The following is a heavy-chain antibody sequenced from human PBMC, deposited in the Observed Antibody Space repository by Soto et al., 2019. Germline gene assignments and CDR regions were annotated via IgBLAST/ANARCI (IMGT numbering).Heavy chain of an antibody. D-gene: IGHD1-26*01. CDR1: GFTFSSYG. CDR3: AKESGSCCYYYYYMDV. Sequence: GGSLRLSCAASGFTFSSYGMHWVRQAPGKGLEWVAVISYDGSNKYYADSVKGRFTISRDNSKNTLYLQMNSLRAEDTTVYYCAKESGSCCYYYYYMDVWGKGTTVTVSS. J-gene: IGHJ6*03. CDR2: ISYDGSNK. V-gene: IGHV3-30*18.